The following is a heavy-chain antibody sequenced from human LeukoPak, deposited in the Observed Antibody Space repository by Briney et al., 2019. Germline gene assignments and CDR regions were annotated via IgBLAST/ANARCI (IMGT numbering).Heavy chain of an antibody. D-gene: IGHD6-19*01. CDR3: ARHAVSVAYTWFDY. J-gene: IGHJ5*01. Sequence: SETLSLTCTVSGGSTISYYWCWIRQPPGKGLEWIGYIYYSGSTNYNPSLKSRVTISVDTSKNQFSLKLSSVTAADTAVYYCARHAVSVAYTWFDYWGQGTLVTVSS. CDR2: IYYSGST. V-gene: IGHV4-59*08. CDR1: GGSTISYY.